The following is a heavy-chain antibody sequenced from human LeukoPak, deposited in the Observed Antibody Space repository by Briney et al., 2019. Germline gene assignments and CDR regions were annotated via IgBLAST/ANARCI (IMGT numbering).Heavy chain of an antibody. CDR1: GYTFTSYY. J-gene: IGHJ6*04. CDR2: INPSGGST. Sequence: ASVKVSCKASGYTFTSYYMHWVRQAPGQGLEWMGIINPSGGSTGYAQKFQGRVTMTRDTSTSTVYMELSSLRSEDTAVYYCAGTQPTGNFIPAAVYGMDVWGKGTTVTVSS. D-gene: IGHD2-2*01. CDR3: AGTQPTGNFIPAAVYGMDV. V-gene: IGHV1-46*01.